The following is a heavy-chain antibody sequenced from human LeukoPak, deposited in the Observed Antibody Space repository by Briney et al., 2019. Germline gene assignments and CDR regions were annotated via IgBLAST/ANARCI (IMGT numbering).Heavy chain of an antibody. CDR3: ARDLMTSTPFDY. V-gene: IGHV3-21*01. D-gene: IGHD3-16*01. CDR2: ISSSSSYI. Sequence: GRSLRLSCAASGFTFSSYSMTWVRQAPGKGLEWVSSISSSSSYIYYADSVKGRFTISRDSAKNSLYLQMDSLRAEDTAVYYCARDLMTSTPFDYWGQGTLVTVSS. CDR1: GFTFSSYS. J-gene: IGHJ4*02.